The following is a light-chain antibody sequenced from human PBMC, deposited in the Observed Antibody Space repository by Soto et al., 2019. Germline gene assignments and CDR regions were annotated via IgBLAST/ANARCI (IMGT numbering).Light chain of an antibody. J-gene: IGLJ1*01. CDR3: SSFTSTSTRL. CDR2: EVT. Sequence: QSALTQPAPVSGSPGQSITISCTGTSSDIGSYDYVSWYQQHPGKAPNLIIYEVTDRPSGVSNRFSGSKSGNTASLTISGLQAEDEADYYCSSFTSTSTRLFGSGTKVTVL. CDR1: SSDIGSYDY. V-gene: IGLV2-14*01.